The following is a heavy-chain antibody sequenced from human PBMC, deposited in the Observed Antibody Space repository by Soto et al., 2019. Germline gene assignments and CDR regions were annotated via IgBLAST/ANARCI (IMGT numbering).Heavy chain of an antibody. D-gene: IGHD4-17*01. CDR1: GDSISSYY. CDR2: IYYSGNT. J-gene: IGHJ3*02. V-gene: IGHV4-59*01. Sequence: QVQLQESGPGLVKPSETLSLTCTVSGDSISSYYWSWIRQPPGKGLEWIGYIYYSGNTNYNPSLKSQVTISVDTSENQFSLKLTSVTAADTAVYYCARDLVLSTVTIMGAFDIWGQGTMVSVSS. CDR3: ARDLVLSTVTIMGAFDI.